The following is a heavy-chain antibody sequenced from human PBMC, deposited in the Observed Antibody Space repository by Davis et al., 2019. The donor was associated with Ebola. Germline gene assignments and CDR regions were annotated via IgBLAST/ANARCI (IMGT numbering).Heavy chain of an antibody. V-gene: IGHV1-46*01. J-gene: IGHJ6*02. CDR1: GYTFTSYG. CDR3: ARETPTGGYYYYGMDV. CDR2: INPSGGST. Sequence: ASVKVSCKASGYTFTSYGISWVRQAPGQGLEWMGIINPSGGSTSYAQKFQGRVTMTRDTSTSTVYMELSSLRSEDTAVYYCARETPTGGYYYYGMDVWGQGTTVTVSS. D-gene: IGHD4-11*01.